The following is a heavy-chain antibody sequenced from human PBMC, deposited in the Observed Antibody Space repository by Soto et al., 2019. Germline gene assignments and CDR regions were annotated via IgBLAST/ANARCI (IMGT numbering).Heavy chain of an antibody. J-gene: IGHJ4*02. Sequence: QVQLVQSGAEVKEPGSSVKVSCKATGDLFNNYAFNWVRQAPGQGLEWMGRISPLFSTTNYAQKFQGRVTIGADELTTICDPEVSNLESEDTAMYYCAASSSVAAAGYFKFWGQGTLVTVSP. V-gene: IGHV1-69*01. CDR2: ISPLFSTT. D-gene: IGHD6-13*01. CDR3: AASSSVAAAGYFKF. CDR1: GDLFNNYA.